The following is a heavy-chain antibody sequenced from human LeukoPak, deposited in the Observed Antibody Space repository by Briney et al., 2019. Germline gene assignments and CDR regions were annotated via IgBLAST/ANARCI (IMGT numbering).Heavy chain of an antibody. Sequence: GGSLRLSCAASGFTFSSYSINWVRQAPGKGLEWVSYISSSSSTIYYADSVKGRFTISRDNAKNSLYLQMNSLRAEDTAVYYCARGKIGGSSFDIWGQGTMVTVSS. D-gene: IGHD3-10*01. CDR1: GFTFSSYS. CDR2: ISSSSSTI. V-gene: IGHV3-48*01. J-gene: IGHJ3*02. CDR3: ARGKIGGSSFDI.